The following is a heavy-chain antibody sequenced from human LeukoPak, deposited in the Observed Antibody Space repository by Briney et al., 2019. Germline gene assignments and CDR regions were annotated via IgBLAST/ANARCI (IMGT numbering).Heavy chain of an antibody. J-gene: IGHJ4*02. D-gene: IGHD3-16*02. V-gene: IGHV4-39*01. CDR1: GASFTSNNYY. Sequence: SETLSLACTVSGASFTSNNYYWGWVRQPPGKGLEWIGTIYYNGSTYYNPSLKSRVTISADTSKNQFSLKLSSVTAADTAVYYCASYDYVWGSNRYAFFYWGQGTLVTASS. CDR3: ASYDYVWGSNRYAFFY. CDR2: IYYNGST.